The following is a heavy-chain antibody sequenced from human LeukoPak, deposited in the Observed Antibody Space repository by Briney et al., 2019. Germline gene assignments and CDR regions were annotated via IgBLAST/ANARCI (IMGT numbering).Heavy chain of an antibody. CDR1: GGSISSGGYS. Sequence: SETLSLTCAVSGGSISSGGYSWSWIRQPPGKGLEWIGYIYHSGSTYYNPSLKSRVTISVDRSKNQFSLKLSSVTAADTAVYYCARGSSWYVGWFDPWGQGTLVTVSS. V-gene: IGHV4-30-2*01. J-gene: IGHJ5*02. D-gene: IGHD6-13*01. CDR2: IYHSGST. CDR3: ARGSSWYVGWFDP.